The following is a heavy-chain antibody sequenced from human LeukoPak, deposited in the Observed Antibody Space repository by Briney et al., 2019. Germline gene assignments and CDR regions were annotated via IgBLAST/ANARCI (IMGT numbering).Heavy chain of an antibody. CDR3: AKGREVGATKEDYFDY. D-gene: IGHD1-26*01. CDR2: ISGSGGST. CDR1: GFTFSSYA. V-gene: IGHV3-23*01. J-gene: IGHJ4*02. Sequence: AGGSLRLSCAASGFTFSSYAMSWVRQAPGKGLEWVSAISGSGGSTYYADSVKGRFTISRDNSKNTLYLQMNSLRAEDTAVYYCAKGREVGATKEDYFDYWGQGTLVTVSS.